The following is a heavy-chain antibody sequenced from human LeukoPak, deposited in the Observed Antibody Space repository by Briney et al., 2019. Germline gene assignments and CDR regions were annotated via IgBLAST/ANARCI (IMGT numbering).Heavy chain of an antibody. V-gene: IGHV3-53*01. CDR2: IYSDNT. D-gene: IGHD6-19*01. CDR1: GLTVSSNS. CDR3: AKGLSGFGRSIAVAGT. J-gene: IGHJ4*02. Sequence: GGSLRLSCTVSGLTVSSNSMSWVRQAPGKGLEWVSFIYSDNTHYSDSVKGRFTISRDNSENTLYLQMNSLRAEDTAVYYCAKGLSGFGRSIAVAGTWGQGTLVTVSS.